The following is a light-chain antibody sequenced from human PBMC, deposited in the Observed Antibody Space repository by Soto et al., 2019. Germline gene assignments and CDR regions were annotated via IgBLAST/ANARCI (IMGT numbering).Light chain of an antibody. Sequence: MTPSPTTLSVTPDPRATLSCRASQSVGSKLAWYQQKPGQAPRLLIYSASTRATGIPARFSGSGSGTEFTLTISSLQSEDFAVYYCQQRSNWPALTFGGGTMVDI. CDR2: SAS. J-gene: IGKJ4*01. CDR3: QQRSNWPALT. CDR1: QSVGSK. V-gene: IGKV3-15*01.